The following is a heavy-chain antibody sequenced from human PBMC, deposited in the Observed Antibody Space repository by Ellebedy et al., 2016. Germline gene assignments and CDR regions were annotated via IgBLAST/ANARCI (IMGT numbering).Heavy chain of an antibody. J-gene: IGHJ5*02. Sequence: SETLSLTXTVSGGSISSYYWSWIRQPPGKGLEWIGYIYYSGSTNYNPSLKSRVTISVDTSKNQFSLKLSSVTAADTAVYYCARGRFLEWENWFNPWGQGTLVTVSS. V-gene: IGHV4-59*01. D-gene: IGHD3-3*01. CDR2: IYYSGST. CDR3: ARGRFLEWENWFNP. CDR1: GGSISSYY.